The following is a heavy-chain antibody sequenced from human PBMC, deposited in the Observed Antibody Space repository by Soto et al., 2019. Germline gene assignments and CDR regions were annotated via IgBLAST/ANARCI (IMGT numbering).Heavy chain of an antibody. CDR2: VNPILSMS. J-gene: IGHJ4*02. CDR1: GDTFNFYT. V-gene: IGHV1-69*02. CDR3: ATSYGSGYRAFDY. Sequence: GAPVKVSCKASGDTFNFYTINWARQAPGLGLEWMGRVNPILSMSNYAQKFQGRVTMTADKSTSTAYMELRSLRSEDTAFYYCATSYGSGYRAFDYWGQGALVTVSS. D-gene: IGHD3-10*01.